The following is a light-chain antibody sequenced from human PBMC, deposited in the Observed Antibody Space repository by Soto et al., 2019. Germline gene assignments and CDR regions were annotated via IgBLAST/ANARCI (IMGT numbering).Light chain of an antibody. Sequence: EIVMTQSPATLSASPGERATLSCRASQSVRSNLAWYQQKPGQAPRLLIYGASTRATGIPARFSGSGSGTEFTLSIGSLQSEDFAVYYCQQYNNWPLYTFGQGTKVDIK. CDR2: GAS. V-gene: IGKV3-15*01. CDR1: QSVRSN. CDR3: QQYNNWPLYT. J-gene: IGKJ2*01.